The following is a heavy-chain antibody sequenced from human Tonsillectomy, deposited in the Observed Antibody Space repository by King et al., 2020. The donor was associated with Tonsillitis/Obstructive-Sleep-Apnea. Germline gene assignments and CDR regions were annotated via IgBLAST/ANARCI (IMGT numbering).Heavy chain of an antibody. D-gene: IGHD5-12*01. Sequence: PLQESGPGLVKPSETLSLTCTVSGDSIRSGSYYWDWIRQPPGQGLEWIGSIYYSGTTYYNPSLKSRVSISVDTSKNQFSLKLSSVTAADPAVYYCARHSFTGYNNGGFDPWGQGTLVTVSS. CDR3: ARHSFTGYNNGGFDP. CDR1: GDSIRSGSYY. CDR2: IYYSGTT. J-gene: IGHJ5*02. V-gene: IGHV4-39*01.